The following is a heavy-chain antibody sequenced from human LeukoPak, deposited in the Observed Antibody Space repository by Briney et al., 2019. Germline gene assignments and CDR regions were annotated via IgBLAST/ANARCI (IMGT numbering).Heavy chain of an antibody. CDR1: GSTFSSYW. CDR3: ARVYYGDYLFDY. J-gene: IGHJ4*02. D-gene: IGHD4-17*01. Sequence: PGGSLNLSCQASGSTFSSYWRNWFRQAQGKGLVWVSRINSDGSSTNYADSVKGRFTISRDNAKNTLYLQMNSLRAEDTAVYYCARVYYGDYLFDYWGQGTLVTVSS. CDR2: INSDGSST. V-gene: IGHV3-74*01.